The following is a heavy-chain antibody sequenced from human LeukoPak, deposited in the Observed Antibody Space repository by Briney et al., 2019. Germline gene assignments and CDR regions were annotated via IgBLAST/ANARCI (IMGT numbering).Heavy chain of an antibody. CDR2: ISYDGSNK. D-gene: IGHD3-9*01. CDR1: GFTFSSYA. CDR3: ARDPAEGDYDILTGYSYFDH. J-gene: IGHJ4*02. Sequence: GGSLRLSCAASGFTFSSYAMHWVRQAPGKGLEWVAVISYDGSNKHYADSVKSRFAISRDNSKNTLYLQMNSLRAEDTAVYYCARDPAEGDYDILTGYSYFDHWGQGTLVTVSS. V-gene: IGHV3-30*09.